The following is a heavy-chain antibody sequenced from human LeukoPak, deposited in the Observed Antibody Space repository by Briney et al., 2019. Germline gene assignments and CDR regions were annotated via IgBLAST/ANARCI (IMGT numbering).Heavy chain of an antibody. D-gene: IGHD2-21*01. V-gene: IGHV1-69*01. CDR1: GGTFSSYA. CDR3: WGGGWKKLFDY. Sequence: SVKVSCKASGGTFSSYAISWVRQAPGQGLEWMGGIIPIFGTADYAQKFQGRVTITADESTSTAYMELSGLRSEDTAVYYCWGGGWKKLFDYWGQGTLVTVSS. J-gene: IGHJ4*02. CDR2: IIPIFGTA.